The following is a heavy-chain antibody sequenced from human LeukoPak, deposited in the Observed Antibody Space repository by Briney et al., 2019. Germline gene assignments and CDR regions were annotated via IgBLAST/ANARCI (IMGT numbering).Heavy chain of an antibody. V-gene: IGHV4-39*01. CDR1: GGSISTSSYF. CDR2: IYYSGST. Sequence: PSETPSLTCTVSGGSISTSSYFWGWLRQPPGKGLEWIGSIYYSGSTYYNPSLKSRVTISIDTSKNQFSLKLSSVTAADTAVYYCARRVGGSIDYWGQGTLVTVSS. CDR3: ARRVGGSIDY. J-gene: IGHJ4*02. D-gene: IGHD1-1*01.